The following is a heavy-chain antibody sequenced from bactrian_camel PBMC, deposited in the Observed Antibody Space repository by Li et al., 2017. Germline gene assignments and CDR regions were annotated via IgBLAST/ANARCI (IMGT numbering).Heavy chain of an antibody. CDR1: GYIFSSCD. Sequence: VQLVESGGGSVQAGGSLKLSCAASGYIFSSCDMGWFRQTAGQGRALVSSLSMHGTPFYIDSVKGRFTISRSMVKNTLYLQMDNLQIEDTGRYRCAADCNDSGLGTPANYWGQGTQVTVS. D-gene: IGHD1*01. J-gene: IGHJ4*01. V-gene: IGHV3S10*01. CDR3: AADCNDSGLGTPANY. CDR2: LSMHGTP.